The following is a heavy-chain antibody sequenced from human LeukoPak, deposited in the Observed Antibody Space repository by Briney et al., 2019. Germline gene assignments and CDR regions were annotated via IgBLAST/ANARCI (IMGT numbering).Heavy chain of an antibody. CDR2: IYYSGST. V-gene: IGHV4-39*01. CDR3: ARSTPGIVVVVGATHGIWCDL. J-gene: IGHJ5*02. CDR1: GGSISSSSYY. Sequence: WETLSLTCTVSGGSISSSSYYWGWIRQPPGKGLEWIGSIYYSGSTYYNPSLKSRVTISVDTSKNQFSLKLSSATAADTAVYYCARSTPGIVVVVGATHGIWCDLWAEGTVVTVSS. D-gene: IGHD2-15*01.